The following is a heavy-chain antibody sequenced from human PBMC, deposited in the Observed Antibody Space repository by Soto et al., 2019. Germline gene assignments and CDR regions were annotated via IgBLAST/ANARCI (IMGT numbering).Heavy chain of an antibody. CDR2: ISAYNGNT. Sequence: QVQLVQSGAEVKKPGASVKVSCKASGTPFPSYGIGWGGQAPGQGLRWMGWISAYNGNTNYAQKLQGRVTMTTDTSTSTAYMELRSLRSDDTAVYYCARGEDMRNYYGMDVWGQGTTVTVSS. J-gene: IGHJ6*02. CDR1: GTPFPSYG. D-gene: IGHD2-15*01. V-gene: IGHV1-18*04. CDR3: ARGEDMRNYYGMDV.